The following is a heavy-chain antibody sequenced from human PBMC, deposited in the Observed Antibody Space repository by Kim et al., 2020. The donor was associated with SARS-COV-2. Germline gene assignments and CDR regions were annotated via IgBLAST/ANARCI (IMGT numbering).Heavy chain of an antibody. D-gene: IGHD2-8*01. Sequence: GGSLRLSCAASGFTFSIYNMNWIRQAPGKGLEWVSYISSSDNTIYYADSVKGRFTISRDNAKKSLYLQMNSLRAEDTAVYFCASDIVLLPPGIAFDIWGQGTVVTVSS. CDR2: ISSSDNTI. J-gene: IGHJ3*02. V-gene: IGHV3-11*01. CDR1: GFTFSIYN. CDR3: ASDIVLLPPGIAFDI.